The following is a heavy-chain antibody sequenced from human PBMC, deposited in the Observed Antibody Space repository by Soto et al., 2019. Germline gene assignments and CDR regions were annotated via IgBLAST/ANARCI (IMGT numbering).Heavy chain of an antibody. CDR3: ARGWYCSRGSCSPPIDY. J-gene: IGHJ4*02. D-gene: IGHD2-15*01. CDR1: GGTFSSYA. Sequence: GASVKVSCKASGGTFSSYAISWVRQAPGQGLEWMGGIIPIFGTANYAQKFQGRVTITADESTSTAYMELSSLRSEDTAVYYCARGWYCSRGSCSPPIDYLGQGTLITFSS. CDR2: IIPIFGTA. V-gene: IGHV1-69*13.